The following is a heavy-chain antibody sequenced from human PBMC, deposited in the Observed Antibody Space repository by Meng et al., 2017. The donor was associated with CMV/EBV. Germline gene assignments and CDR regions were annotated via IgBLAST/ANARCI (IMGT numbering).Heavy chain of an antibody. D-gene: IGHD2-15*01. CDR3: TRSMVVAGDWFDP. V-gene: IGHV4-4*07. Sequence: PGPARANPSDPLSPTCTASGGSISSSYVSWIRHTAGQGLEWIGRIYTSVSTNSNPSLTSRVTMSVTTSKDQFSLKLSTVTAADTAVYYCTRSMVVAGDWFDPWGQGTLVTVSS. J-gene: IGHJ5*02. CDR2: IYTSVST. CDR1: GGSISSSY.